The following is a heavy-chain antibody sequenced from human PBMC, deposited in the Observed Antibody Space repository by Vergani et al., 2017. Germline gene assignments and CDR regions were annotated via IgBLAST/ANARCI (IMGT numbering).Heavy chain of an antibody. CDR2: IDPSDSYT. V-gene: IGHV5-10-1*03. J-gene: IGHJ3*02. CDR1: GYSFTSYW. CDR3: ATQRVWVDSSGYYHEAFDI. D-gene: IGHD3-22*01. Sequence: EVQLVQSGAEVKKPGESLRISCKGSGYSFTSYWISWVRQMPGKGLEWMGRIDPSDSYTNYSPSFQGHVTISADKSISTAYLQWSSLKASDTAMYYCATQRVWVDSSGYYHEAFDIWGQGTMVTVSS.